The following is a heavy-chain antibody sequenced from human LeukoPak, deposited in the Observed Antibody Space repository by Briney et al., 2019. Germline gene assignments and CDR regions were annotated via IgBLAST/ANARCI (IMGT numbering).Heavy chain of an antibody. J-gene: IGHJ5*02. D-gene: IGHD3-3*01. CDR2: VSGDGTER. V-gene: IGHV3-23*01. Sequence: GGSLRLSCAASGFAFSSYAMSWVRQTPGKGLLEWVSAVSGDGTERYYADSVKGRFTISRDNSKNTLYLQMNTLTAEDTAIYYCAKEAGSWYYGNWFGPWGQGTLVTVSS. CDR3: AKEAGSWYYGNWFGP. CDR1: GFAFSSYA.